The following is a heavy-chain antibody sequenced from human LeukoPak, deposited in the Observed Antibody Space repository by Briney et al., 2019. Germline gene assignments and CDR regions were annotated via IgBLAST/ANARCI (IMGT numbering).Heavy chain of an antibody. J-gene: IGHJ3*02. D-gene: IGHD3-10*01. CDR3: ARDRGSLASDAFDI. Sequence: GASVNVTCKASGYTFTGYYMHWVRQPPGQGLEWMGRINPNSGGTNYAQKVQCRVTRTRDTSISTAYMELSRLRSDDTAVYYCARDRGSLASDAFDIWGQGTMVTVSS. V-gene: IGHV1-2*06. CDR1: GYTFTGYY. CDR2: INPNSGGT.